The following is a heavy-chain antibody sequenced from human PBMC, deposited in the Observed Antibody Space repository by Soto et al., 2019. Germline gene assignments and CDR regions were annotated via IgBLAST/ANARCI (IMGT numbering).Heavy chain of an antibody. Sequence: GASVGVSSKTPGYPFTGYNVHWVRQAPGQGLEWMAIINPTGGTTYYVQKFEGRITLTTDTSTSTVYMELSSLRSDDTAVNYSARVRGGASEYYFDSGGQGTLVTVSS. CDR3: ARVRGGASEYYFDS. CDR2: INPTGGTT. CDR1: GYPFTGYN. D-gene: IGHD2-15*01. J-gene: IGHJ4*02. V-gene: IGHV1-46*01.